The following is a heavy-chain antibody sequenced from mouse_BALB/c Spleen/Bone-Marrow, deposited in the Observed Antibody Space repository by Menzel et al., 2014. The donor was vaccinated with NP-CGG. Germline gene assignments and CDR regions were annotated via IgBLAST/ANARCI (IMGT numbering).Heavy chain of an antibody. CDR2: IDPANGNT. Sequence: VQLQQPGAELVKPGASVKLSCTASGFNIKDSYIHWVKRRPEQGLEWIGRIDPANGNTNYDPKFQGKTTITADKSSNTAYLHLNSLTSEDTAVYYCARSPRKVNYWGQGTLVTVSA. J-gene: IGHJ3*01. CDR3: ARSPRKVNY. CDR1: GFNIKDSY. V-gene: IGHV14-3*02. D-gene: IGHD1-3*01.